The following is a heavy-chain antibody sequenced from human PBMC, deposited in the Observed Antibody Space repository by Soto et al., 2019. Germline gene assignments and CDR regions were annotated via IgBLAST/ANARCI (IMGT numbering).Heavy chain of an antibody. CDR2: ISASGGDT. V-gene: IGHV3-23*01. CDR3: ARRPTATAS. Sequence: EAQMLESGGGSAQPGGSLRLSCAASGFTFSTYAVAWVRQSPGKGLEWVSSISASGGDTWYADSVKGRFTISRDNSKNTLYLQMNSLRVEDTAVYYCARRPTATASWGQGTLVTVSS. J-gene: IGHJ5*02. D-gene: IGHD1-1*01. CDR1: GFTFSTYA.